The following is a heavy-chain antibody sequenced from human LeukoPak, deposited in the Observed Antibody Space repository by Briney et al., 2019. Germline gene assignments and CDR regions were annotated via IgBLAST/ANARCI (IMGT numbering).Heavy chain of an antibody. D-gene: IGHD3-22*01. CDR1: GGSISSSGYY. V-gene: IGHV4-39*07. Sequence: SETLSLTCTVSGGSISSSGYYWGWIRQPPGKGLEWIGSIYSSGSTYYNPSLKSRVTISINTSKNQFSLKLSSVTAADTAVYYCARDLPHRGYAFDIWGRGTMATVSS. J-gene: IGHJ3*02. CDR3: ARDLPHRGYAFDI. CDR2: IYSSGST.